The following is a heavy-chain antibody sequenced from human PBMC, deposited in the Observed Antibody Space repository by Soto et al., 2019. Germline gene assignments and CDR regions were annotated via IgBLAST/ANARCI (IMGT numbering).Heavy chain of an antibody. D-gene: IGHD1-26*01. J-gene: IGHJ6*02. V-gene: IGHV5-10-1*01. CDR2: IDPSDSYT. CDR1: GYSFTSYW. Sequence: GESLKISCKGSGYSFTSYWISWVRQMPGKGLEWMGRIDPSDSYTNYSPSFQGHVTISADKSISTAYLQWSSLKASDTAMYYCARLAGVGATTYYYYGMDIWGQGTTVTVSS. CDR3: ARLAGVGATTYYYYGMDI.